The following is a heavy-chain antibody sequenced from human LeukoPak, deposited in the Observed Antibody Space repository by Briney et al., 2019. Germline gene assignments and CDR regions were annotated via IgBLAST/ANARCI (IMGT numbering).Heavy chain of an antibody. Sequence: GRSLRLSCAASGFTFSSYGMHWVRQAPGRGLEWVAVIWYDGSNKYYADSVKGRFTISRDNSKNTLYLQMNSLRAEDTAVYYCARDHGATLAREYYFDYWGQGTLVTVSS. J-gene: IGHJ4*02. CDR3: ARDHGATLAREYYFDY. CDR2: IWYDGSNK. V-gene: IGHV3-33*01. CDR1: GFTFSSYG. D-gene: IGHD2/OR15-2a*01.